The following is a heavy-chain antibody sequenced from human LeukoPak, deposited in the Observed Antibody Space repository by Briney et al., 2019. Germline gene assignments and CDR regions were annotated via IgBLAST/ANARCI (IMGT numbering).Heavy chain of an antibody. CDR2: INHSGST. CDR1: GGSFGGYY. J-gene: IGHJ4*02. Sequence: SETLSLTCAVYGGSFGGYYWSWIRQPPGKGLEWIGEINHSGSTNYSPSLKSRVTISVDTSKNQFSLNLRSVTAADTAVYYCARHKYDTLTGYLTFDYWGRGTLVTVSS. V-gene: IGHV4-34*01. D-gene: IGHD3-9*01. CDR3: ARHKYDTLTGYLTFDY.